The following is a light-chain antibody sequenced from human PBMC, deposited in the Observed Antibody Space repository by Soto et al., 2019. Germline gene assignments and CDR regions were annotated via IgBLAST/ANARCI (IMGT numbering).Light chain of an antibody. Sequence: DIVMTQSPLSLPVTLGQPASISCRSSQSLVYSDENTYLSWFKQRPGQSPRRLIYKVSNWDSGVPDRIIGSGSGGDFTLNISGVEAEDVGVYYCMQVTYWREFTFGAGTKVDIK. CDR1: QSLVYSDENTY. V-gene: IGKV2D-30*01. CDR3: MQVTYWREFT. CDR2: KVS. J-gene: IGKJ3*01.